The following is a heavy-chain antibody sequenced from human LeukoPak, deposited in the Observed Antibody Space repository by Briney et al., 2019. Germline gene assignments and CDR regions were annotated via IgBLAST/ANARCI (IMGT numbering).Heavy chain of an antibody. D-gene: IGHD3-9*01. CDR3: ARDGVLRYFDWFLGQQYYYYYMDV. V-gene: IGHV3-11*04. CDR1: GFTFSDYY. CDR2: ISGSGNTI. J-gene: IGHJ6*03. Sequence: GGPLRLSCAASGFTFSDYYMSWIRQAPGKGLEWISYISGSGNTIYYADSVKGRFTISRDNAKNSLYLQMNNLRAEDTAVYYCARDGVLRYFDWFLGQQYYYYYMDVWGKGTTVTVSS.